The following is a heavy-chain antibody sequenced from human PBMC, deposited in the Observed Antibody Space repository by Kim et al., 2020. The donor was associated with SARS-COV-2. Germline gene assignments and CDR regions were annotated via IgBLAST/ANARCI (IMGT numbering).Heavy chain of an antibody. CDR2: ISWDSGNI. J-gene: IGHJ3*02. CDR3: AKDTTTVTTYAFDI. V-gene: IGHV3-9*01. D-gene: IGHD4-17*01. CDR1: GFTFDDYA. Sequence: GGSLRLSCAASGFTFDDYAMHWVRQAPGKGLEWVAGISWDSGNIGYADSVKGRFTISRDNAKNSLYLQMNSLRAEDTALYYCAKDTTTVTTYAFDIWGQGTMVTVSS.